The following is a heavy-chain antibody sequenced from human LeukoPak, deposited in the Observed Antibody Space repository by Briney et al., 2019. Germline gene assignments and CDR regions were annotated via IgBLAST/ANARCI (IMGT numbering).Heavy chain of an antibody. V-gene: IGHV4-31*03. Sequence: SQTLSLTCTVSGGSISSGGYYWSWIRQHPGKGLEWIGYIYYSGSTYYNPSLKSRVTISVDTSKNQFSQKLSSVTAADTAVYYCARARLGQLVRWFDPWGQGTLVTVSS. CDR3: ARARLGQLVRWFDP. J-gene: IGHJ5*02. CDR1: GGSISSGGYY. D-gene: IGHD6-6*01. CDR2: IYYSGST.